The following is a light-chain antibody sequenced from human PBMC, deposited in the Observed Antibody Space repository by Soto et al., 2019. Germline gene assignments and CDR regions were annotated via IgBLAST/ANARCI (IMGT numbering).Light chain of an antibody. V-gene: IGKV3-20*01. CDR3: QQYGSSRWT. CDR2: GAS. Sequence: EIVLTQSPGTLSLSPGERATRSCSASQSVSSSYLAWYQQKPGQAPSLLIYGASSRATGIPDRFSGSGSGTDFTLTISRLEPEDFAVYYCQQYGSSRWTFGQGTKVEIK. J-gene: IGKJ1*01. CDR1: QSVSSSY.